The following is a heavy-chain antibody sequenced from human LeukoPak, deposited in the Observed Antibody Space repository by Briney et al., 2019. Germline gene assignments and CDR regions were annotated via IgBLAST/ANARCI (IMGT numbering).Heavy chain of an antibody. CDR1: GGSLSSSQYY. D-gene: IGHD3-10*01. V-gene: IGHV4-39*01. J-gene: IGHJ6*03. CDR3: ARQISDYYYYYIDV. CDR2: IYYSGTT. Sequence: PSETLSLTCTVSGGSLSSSQYYGGWIRQTPGKGLEWIGTIYYSGTTYYNPSLESRATISEDTSKNQFSLTLRSVTAADTAVYYCARQISDYYYYYIDVWGKGTTVTVSS.